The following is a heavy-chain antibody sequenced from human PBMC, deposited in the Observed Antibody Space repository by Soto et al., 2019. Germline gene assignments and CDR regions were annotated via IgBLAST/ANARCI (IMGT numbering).Heavy chain of an antibody. J-gene: IGHJ4*02. D-gene: IGHD2-15*01. CDR1: GFTFSGYA. V-gene: IGHV3-23*01. CDR2: ISGSGGST. CDR3: ATMGDIVVVVDPL. Sequence: GGSLILSFAASGFTFSGYAMSWVRQFPGKGLEWVSAISGSGGSTYYADSVKGRFTISRDNSKNTLYLQMNSLRAEDTAVYYCATMGDIVVVVDPLWGQGTLVTVSS.